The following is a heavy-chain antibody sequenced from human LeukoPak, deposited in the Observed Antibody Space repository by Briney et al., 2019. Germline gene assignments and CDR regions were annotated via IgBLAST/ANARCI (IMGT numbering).Heavy chain of an antibody. D-gene: IGHD3-22*01. CDR2: ISGSGDNT. CDR3: AKGSYYDSSGSFYFDY. V-gene: IGHV3-23*01. Sequence: PGGSLRLSCAGSGFTFNNYAMSWVRQAPGKGLEWVSGISGSGDNTYYADSVKGRFTISRDNSKNTLYVQVNSLGTEDTAAYYCAKGSYYDSSGSFYFDYWGQGTLVTVSS. J-gene: IGHJ4*02. CDR1: GFTFNNYA.